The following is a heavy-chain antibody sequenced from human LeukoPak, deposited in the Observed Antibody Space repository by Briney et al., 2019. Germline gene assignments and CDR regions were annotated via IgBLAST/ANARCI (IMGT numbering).Heavy chain of an antibody. CDR2: ISYDGSNK. CDR3: AREVVDQWLPHFDY. Sequence: PGRSLRLSCAASGFTFSSYAMHWVRQAPGKGLEWVAVISYDGSNKYYADSVKGRFTISRDNSKNTLYLQMNSLRAEDTAVYYCAREVVDQWLPHFDYWGQGTLVTVSS. CDR1: GFTFSSYA. D-gene: IGHD6-19*01. J-gene: IGHJ4*02. V-gene: IGHV3-30*04.